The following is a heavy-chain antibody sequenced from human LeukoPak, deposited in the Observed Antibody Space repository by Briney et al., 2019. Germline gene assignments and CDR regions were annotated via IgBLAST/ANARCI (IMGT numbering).Heavy chain of an antibody. CDR2: ISGGTT. CDR3: SRGSGWLSVY. J-gene: IGHJ4*02. D-gene: IGHD6-19*01. Sequence: PGGSLRLSCTASGFTFGGYLMSCLRQAPGKGLEWIGFISGGTTEYAASVKGRFTISRDDSTSIAYLQMNSLTTEDTAVYYCSRGSGWLSVYWGQGTLVTVSS. V-gene: IGHV3-49*03. CDR1: GFTFGGYL.